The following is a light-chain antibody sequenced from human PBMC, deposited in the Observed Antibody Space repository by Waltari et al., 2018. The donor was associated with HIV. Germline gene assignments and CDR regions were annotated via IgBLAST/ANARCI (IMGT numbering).Light chain of an antibody. V-gene: IGLV1-47*01. J-gene: IGLJ2*01. CDR3: AAWDDSLSGVV. Sequence: QSVLTQPPSASGTPGQRVTISCSGSSSNIGSKYVYWYQQLPGTAPTLLIYRNKQRPSGVPDRFSGSKSGTSASLAISGLRSEDEAEYYCAAWDDSLSGVVFGGGTKLTVL. CDR1: SSNIGSKY. CDR2: RNK.